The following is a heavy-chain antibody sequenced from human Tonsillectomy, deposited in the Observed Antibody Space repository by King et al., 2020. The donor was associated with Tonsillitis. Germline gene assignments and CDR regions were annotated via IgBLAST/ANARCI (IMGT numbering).Heavy chain of an antibody. D-gene: IGHD3-10*01. V-gene: IGHV1-8*01. CDR2: MNPNSGNT. CDR3: ARGNGRRWFGQRPFDI. J-gene: IGHJ3*02. Sequence: VQLVESGAEVKKPGASVKVSCKASGYTFTGYDINWVRQATGQGLEWMGWMNPNSGNTGYAQKFQGRVTMTRNTSISTAYMELSSLRSEDTAVYYRARGNGRRWFGQRPFDIWGQGTMVTVSS. CDR1: GYTFTGYD.